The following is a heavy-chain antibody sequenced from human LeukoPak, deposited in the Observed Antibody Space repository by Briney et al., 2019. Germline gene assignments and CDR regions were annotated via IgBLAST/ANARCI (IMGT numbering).Heavy chain of an antibody. J-gene: IGHJ6*03. CDR3: AVNYVYGDHAHRNPGAYYYMDV. V-gene: IGHV1-2*02. D-gene: IGHD4/OR15-4a*01. CDR2: INPNSGDT. Sequence: GASVKVSCKASGYTLTGYHMHWVRQAPGQGLEWMGWINPNSGDTNYAQKFQGRVTMTRDTSISTAYMELSWLRSDDTAVYYCAVNYVYGDHAHRNPGAYYYMDVWGKGTAVTVSS. CDR1: GYTLTGYH.